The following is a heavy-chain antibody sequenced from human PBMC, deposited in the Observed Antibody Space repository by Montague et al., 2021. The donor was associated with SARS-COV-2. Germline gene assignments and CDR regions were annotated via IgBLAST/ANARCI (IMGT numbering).Heavy chain of an antibody. Sequence: SLRLSCAASGFTFRNYAMTWVRWAPGKGLEWVSAIGDSGTKTHYADSVKGRFTISRDNSKNTVYLEMNSLKVYDTAVYFCAKDPIPGGSNPYYFDFWGQGTLVTVSS. J-gene: IGHJ4*02. CDR3: AKDPIPGGSNPYYFDF. V-gene: IGHV3-23*01. CDR1: GFTFRNYA. D-gene: IGHD3-10*01. CDR2: IGDSGTKT.